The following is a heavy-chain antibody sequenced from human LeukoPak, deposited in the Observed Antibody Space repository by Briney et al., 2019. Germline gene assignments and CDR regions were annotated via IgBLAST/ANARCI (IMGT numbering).Heavy chain of an antibody. CDR3: ARGAREQQLYDY. V-gene: IGHV4-4*02. J-gene: IGHJ4*02. CDR2: IYHSGST. Sequence: SGTLSLTCAVSGGSISSSNWWSWVRQPPGKGLEWIGEIYHSGSTNYNPSLKSRVTISVDTSKNQFSLKLSSVTAADTAVYYCARGAREQQLYDYWGQGTLVTVSS. CDR1: GGSISSSNW. D-gene: IGHD6-13*01.